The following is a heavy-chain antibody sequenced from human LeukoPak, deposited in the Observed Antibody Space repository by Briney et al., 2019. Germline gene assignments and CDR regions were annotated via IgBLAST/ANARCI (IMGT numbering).Heavy chain of an antibody. CDR3: ARGHKELYYFDY. V-gene: IGHV4-4*07. CDR1: GGSISSYY. Sequence: SETLSLTCTVSGGSISSYYWSWIRQPAGEGLEWIGRIYSSGSTNYNPSLESRLTMSVDTSKNHFSLKLRSVTAADTAVYYCARGHKELYYFDYWGQGTLVTVSS. D-gene: IGHD1-26*01. CDR2: IYSSGST. J-gene: IGHJ4*02.